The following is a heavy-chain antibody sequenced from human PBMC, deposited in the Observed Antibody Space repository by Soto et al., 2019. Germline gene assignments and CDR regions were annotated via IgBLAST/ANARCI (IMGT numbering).Heavy chain of an antibody. CDR1: GFTFGGYP. CDR2: IRGKAYGGTT. J-gene: IGHJ4*02. Sequence: PGGSLRLSCTASGFTFGGYPMSWFRHAPGKGLEWVGFIRGKAYGGTTEYAASVQGRFTISRDDSKSIAYLEMNSLKTEDTAVYFCARGYGGYETSPHFFDVWGQGTLVTVSS. CDR3: ARGYGGYETSPHFFDV. V-gene: IGHV3-49*03. D-gene: IGHD5-12*01.